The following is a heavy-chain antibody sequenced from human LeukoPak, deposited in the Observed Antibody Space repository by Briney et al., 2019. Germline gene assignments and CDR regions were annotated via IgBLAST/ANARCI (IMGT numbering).Heavy chain of an antibody. J-gene: IGHJ4*02. Sequence: PGGSLRLSCAASGFTFSSYSMNWVRQAPGKGLEWVSSISSSSSYIYYADSVKGRFTISRDNAKNSLYLQMNSLRAEDTAVYYCARDRYPLRFSYFDYWGQGTLVTVSS. CDR3: ARDRYPLRFSYFDY. CDR1: GFTFSSYS. V-gene: IGHV3-21*01. D-gene: IGHD5/OR15-5a*01. CDR2: ISSSSSYI.